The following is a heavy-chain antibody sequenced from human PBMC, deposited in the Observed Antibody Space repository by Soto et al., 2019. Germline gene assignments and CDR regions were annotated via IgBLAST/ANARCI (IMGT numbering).Heavy chain of an antibody. CDR2: IYYTGNT. CDR3: ARSGNNWFDP. Sequence: QVHLQESGPGLVKPSETLSLTCSVSGDSINSYYWNWIRQPPGKGLEWIGYIYYTGNTNYNPSLKSRVIISLDMSKNQFSLSLSSVTAADTAVYYCARSGNNWFDPWGRGTLVTVSS. CDR1: GDSINSYY. V-gene: IGHV4-59*01. J-gene: IGHJ5*02.